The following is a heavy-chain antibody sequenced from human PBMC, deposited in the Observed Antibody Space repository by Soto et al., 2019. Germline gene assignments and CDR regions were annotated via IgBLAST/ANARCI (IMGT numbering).Heavy chain of an antibody. J-gene: IGHJ5*02. CDR3: ARKPLSHFNWFGP. CDR1: GYTFTNYG. V-gene: IGHV1-18*04. CDR2: INADYGNT. Sequence: QLQLVQSGTELKKPGASVKVSCKASGYTFTNYGITWVRQAPGQGLEWMGWINADYGNTNYEQKFQGRVTMTTGTSTNTAYLVLGSLRSEETAVCYCARKPLSHFNWFGPWGQGPLVTVSS.